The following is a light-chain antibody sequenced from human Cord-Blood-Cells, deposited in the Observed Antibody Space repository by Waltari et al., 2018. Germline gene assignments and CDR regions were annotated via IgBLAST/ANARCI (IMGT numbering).Light chain of an antibody. Sequence: TQSPATLSLSPGERAILSCRASQSVSSYLAWYQQKPGQAPRLLIYDASNRATGIPARFSGSGSGTDFTLTISSLEPEDFAVYYCQQRSNWPITFGQGTRLEIK. CDR1: QSVSSY. CDR3: QQRSNWPIT. J-gene: IGKJ5*01. CDR2: DAS. V-gene: IGKV3-11*01.